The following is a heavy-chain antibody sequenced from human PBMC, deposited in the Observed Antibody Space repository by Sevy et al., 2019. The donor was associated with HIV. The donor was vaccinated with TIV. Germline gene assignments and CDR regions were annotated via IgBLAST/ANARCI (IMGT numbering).Heavy chain of an antibody. CDR3: AIARIAARFFDY. J-gene: IGHJ4*02. V-gene: IGHV1-2*02. CDR1: GYTFTGYY. D-gene: IGHD6-6*01. CDR2: INPNSGGT. Sequence: ASVRVSCKASGYTFTGYYMHWVRQAPGQGLEWMGWINPNSGGTNYAQKFQGRVTMTRDTSISTAYMELSRLRSDDTAVYYCAIARIAARFFDYWGQGTLVTVSS.